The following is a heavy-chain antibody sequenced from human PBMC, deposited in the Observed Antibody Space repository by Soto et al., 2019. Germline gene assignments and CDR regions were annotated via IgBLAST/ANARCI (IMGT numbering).Heavy chain of an antibody. CDR2: ISPYNGHT. CDR1: GYTFNNYG. J-gene: IGHJ4*02. V-gene: IGHV1-18*01. CDR3: ARHRNFFDY. Sequence: QDQLVQSGAEVKKPGASVKVSCKASGYTFNNYGITWVRQAPGQGLEWMGWISPYNGHTNYAQKLQGRVTMTTDTSTSTAYMELRSLRSYDTAVYYCARHRNFFDYWGQGTLVTVSS.